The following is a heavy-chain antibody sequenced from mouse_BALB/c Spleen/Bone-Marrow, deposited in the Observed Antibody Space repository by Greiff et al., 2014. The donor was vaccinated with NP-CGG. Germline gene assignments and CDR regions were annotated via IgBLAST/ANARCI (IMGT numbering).Heavy chain of an antibody. CDR3: ARSTWSYYNGMGY. D-gene: IGHD1-1*01. CDR2: ISGVSSTI. CDR1: GFTFSNFG. Sequence: EVKLMESGGGLVQPGGSRKLSCAASGFTFSNFGIHWVRQAPEKGLEWVAYISGVSSTIYYADTVKGRFTISRDNPKNTLFLQMTSLRSEDTAMYYCARSTWSYYNGMGYWGQGTSVTVSS. J-gene: IGHJ4*01. V-gene: IGHV5-17*02.